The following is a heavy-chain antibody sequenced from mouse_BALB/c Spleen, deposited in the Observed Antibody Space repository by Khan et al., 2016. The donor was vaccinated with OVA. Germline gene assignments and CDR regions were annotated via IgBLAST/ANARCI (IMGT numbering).Heavy chain of an antibody. Sequence: EVQLQESGPGLVKPSQSLSLTCTVTGYSITSGYAWNWIRQFPGNKLEWMGYISYSGGTSYNPSLKSRISITRDTSKNQFFLQLNSVTTEDTATYDCARGNYYGYYVDYWGQGTPLTVSS. D-gene: IGHD1-1*01. J-gene: IGHJ2*01. CDR1: GYSITSGYA. CDR3: ARGNYYGYYVDY. CDR2: ISYSGGT. V-gene: IGHV3-2*02.